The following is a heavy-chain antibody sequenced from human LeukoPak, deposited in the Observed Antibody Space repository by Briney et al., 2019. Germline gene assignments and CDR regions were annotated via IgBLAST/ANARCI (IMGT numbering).Heavy chain of an antibody. J-gene: IGHJ1*01. Sequence: ASVKVSCKASGYTFTGYYMHWVRQAPGQGLEWRGWINPNSGGTNYAQKFQGWVTMTRDTSISTAYMELSRLRSDDTAVYYCARSGIAAAGTREYFQHWGQGTLVTVSS. CDR1: GYTFTGYY. CDR2: INPNSGGT. D-gene: IGHD6-13*01. CDR3: ARSGIAAAGTREYFQH. V-gene: IGHV1-2*04.